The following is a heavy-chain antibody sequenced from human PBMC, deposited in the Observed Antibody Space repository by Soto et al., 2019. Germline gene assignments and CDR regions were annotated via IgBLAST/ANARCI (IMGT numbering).Heavy chain of an antibody. CDR2: ISGYNGNT. CDR3: ARDHSSRWHDFDY. V-gene: IGHV1-18*01. Sequence: ASVKVSCKASGYTFTSYGINWVRQAPGQGLEWMGWISGYNGNTNYAQKFQGRVTMTTDTSTTTAYMELWSLRSDDTAVYYCARDHSSRWHDFDYWGQGTLVTVSS. D-gene: IGHD6-13*01. CDR1: GYTFTSYG. J-gene: IGHJ4*02.